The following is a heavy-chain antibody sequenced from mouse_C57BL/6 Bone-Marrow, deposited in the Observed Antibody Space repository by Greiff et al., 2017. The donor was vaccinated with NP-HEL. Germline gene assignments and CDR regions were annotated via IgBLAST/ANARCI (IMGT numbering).Heavy chain of an antibody. CDR2: INPSSGYT. D-gene: IGHD1-1*01. J-gene: IGHJ2*01. V-gene: IGHV1-7*01. Sequence: QVHVKQSGAELAKPGASVKLSCKASGYTFTSYWMHWVKQRPGQGLEWIGYINPSSGYTKYNQKFKAKATLTADKSSSTAYMQLSSLTYEDSAVYYCARSVVAYDYWGQGTTLTVSS. CDR1: GYTFTSYW. CDR3: ARSVVAYDY.